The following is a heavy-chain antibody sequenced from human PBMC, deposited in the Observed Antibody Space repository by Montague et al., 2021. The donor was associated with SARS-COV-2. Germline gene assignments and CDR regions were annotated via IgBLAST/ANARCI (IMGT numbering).Heavy chain of an antibody. CDR2: ISTSGNT. Sequence: TLSLTCTVSGGSVNSGNYYWSWIRQPAGKRLEWMGRISTSGNTNYNPSLKSRLNILVDTSKNQFSLNLRSVTAADTAVYYCARDTEVEIRTYSYYKMDVWGLGTTVTVSS. J-gene: IGHJ6*02. CDR1: GGSVNSGNYY. V-gene: IGHV4-61*02. CDR3: ARDTEVEIRTYSYYKMDV. D-gene: IGHD2-21*01.